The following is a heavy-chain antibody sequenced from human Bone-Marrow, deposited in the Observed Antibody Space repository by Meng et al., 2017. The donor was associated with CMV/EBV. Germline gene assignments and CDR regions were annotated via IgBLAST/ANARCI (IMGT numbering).Heavy chain of an antibody. J-gene: IGHJ4*02. CDR2: ISGSGGST. V-gene: IGHV3-23*01. CDR3: AGSTVVNVGGF. D-gene: IGHD4-23*01. Sequence: GGSLRLSCAASGFTFSSYAMSWVRQAPGKGLEWVSAISGSGGSTYYADSVKGRFTISRDSSKNTVYLQMNSLTPEDTAVYYCAGSTVVNVGGFWGRGSLVTVSS. CDR1: GFTFSSYA.